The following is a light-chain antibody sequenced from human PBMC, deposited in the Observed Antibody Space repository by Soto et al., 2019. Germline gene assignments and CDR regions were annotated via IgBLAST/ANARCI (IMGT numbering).Light chain of an antibody. CDR1: QSVSNN. Sequence: EIVMTQSPATLSVSPGERATLSCRASQSVSNNLAWYQQKPGQAPRLLIYGASTRASSIPARFSGSGSGTEFTLAISSLQSEDFAVYSCQQYNDWRPYTFGQGTKLEIK. CDR2: GAS. CDR3: QQYNDWRPYT. J-gene: IGKJ2*01. V-gene: IGKV3-15*01.